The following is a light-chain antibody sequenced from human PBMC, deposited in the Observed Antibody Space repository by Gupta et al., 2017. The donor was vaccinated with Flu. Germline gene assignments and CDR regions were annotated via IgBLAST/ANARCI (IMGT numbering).Light chain of an antibody. V-gene: IGKV4-1*01. CDR2: WAS. CDR1: QSVLNTANNKNS. CDR3: QQHYSTSWT. J-gene: IGKJ1*01. Sequence: DILVIHSPDSLTASPGGRTTIHCKSSQSVLNTANNKNSVAWYQQKGGQPPKLLFYWASIRQSGVPDRFSGSGSGTDFTLTISSLQAEDVAVYYCQQHYSTSWTFGQGTKVEI.